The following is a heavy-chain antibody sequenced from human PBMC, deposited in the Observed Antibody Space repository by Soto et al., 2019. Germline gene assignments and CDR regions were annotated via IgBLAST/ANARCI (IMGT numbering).Heavy chain of an antibody. Sequence: SETLSLTCRVSGGSVYDFYWNWLRQTPRKGLEWIGNIYNNGRTNYNPSLKNRVTISIDTSKNQFSLHLSSVTTEDTAMYFCARGHGIYVRFDSWGQGTLVTVSS. D-gene: IGHD3-10*02. V-gene: IGHV4-59*02. CDR3: ARGHGIYVRFDS. CDR2: IYNNGRT. J-gene: IGHJ4*02. CDR1: GGSVYDFY.